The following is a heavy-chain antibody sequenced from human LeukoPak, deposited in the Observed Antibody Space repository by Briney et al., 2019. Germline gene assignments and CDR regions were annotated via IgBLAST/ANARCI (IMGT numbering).Heavy chain of an antibody. D-gene: IGHD3-22*01. CDR2: IYYSGST. J-gene: IGHJ4*02. CDR3: ARGIWYYYDSSGYLDY. Sequence: SETLSLTCTVSGGSISSGGYYWSWIRQHPGKGLEWIGYIYYSGSTYYNPSLKSRVTISVDTSKNQFPLKLSSVTAADTAVYYCARGIWYYYDSSGYLDYWGQGTLVTVSS. V-gene: IGHV4-31*03. CDR1: GGSISSGGYY.